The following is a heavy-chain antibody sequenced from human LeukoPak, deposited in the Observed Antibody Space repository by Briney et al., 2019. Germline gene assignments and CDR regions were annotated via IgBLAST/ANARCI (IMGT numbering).Heavy chain of an antibody. D-gene: IGHD6-13*01. CDR3: ARQPRIAAAGTSFDN. Sequence: GESLKILCKGSGYRFNAYWIAWVRQMPGKGLEWMGIIYPGDSDTRYSPSFQGQVTISADKSISTAYMQWSSLKASDTAMYYCARQPRIAAAGTSFDNWGQGTLVTVSS. CDR2: IYPGDSDT. J-gene: IGHJ4*02. CDR1: GYRFNAYW. V-gene: IGHV5-51*01.